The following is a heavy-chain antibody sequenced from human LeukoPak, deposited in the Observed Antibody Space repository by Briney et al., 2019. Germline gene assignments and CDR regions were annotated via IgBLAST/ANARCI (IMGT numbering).Heavy chain of an antibody. CDR1: GYTFTTYA. CDR3: ARVRAGTRKVSWFDP. J-gene: IGHJ5*02. CDR2: INTNTGNP. D-gene: IGHD1-1*01. Sequence: ASVKVSCKASGYTFTTYAMNWVRQAPGQGLEWMGWINTNTGNPAYAQGFTGRFVFSLDTSVSTAYLQISSLKAEDTAVYYCARVRAGTRKVSWFDPWGQGTLVTVSS. V-gene: IGHV7-4-1*02.